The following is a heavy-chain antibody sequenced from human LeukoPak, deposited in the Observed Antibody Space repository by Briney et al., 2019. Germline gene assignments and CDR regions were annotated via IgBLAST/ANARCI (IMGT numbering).Heavy chain of an antibody. V-gene: IGHV3-9*01. CDR3: VKDIEVGAWVDAFDT. CDR1: GFTFDDYA. J-gene: IGHJ3*02. CDR2: ISWNSGSI. D-gene: IGHD3-22*01. Sequence: GGSLRLSCAASGFTFDDYAMHWVRQAPGKGLEWVSGISWNSGSIGYAFSAKDRFTISRDNARNSLYLQMNSLRAEDTAIYYCVKDIEVGAWVDAFDTWGQGTMVTVSS.